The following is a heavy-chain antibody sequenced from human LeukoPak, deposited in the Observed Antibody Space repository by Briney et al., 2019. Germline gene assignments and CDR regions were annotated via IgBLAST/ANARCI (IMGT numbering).Heavy chain of an antibody. Sequence: TLSLTCTVSGYSISSGYYWGWIRQPPGKALEWLALIYWNDDKRYSPSLKSRLTITKDTSKNQVVLTMTNMDPVDTATYYCAYSSQEQLVYYYYYMDVWGKGTTVTVSS. CDR3: AYSSQEQLVYYYYYMDV. D-gene: IGHD6-13*01. CDR1: GYSISSGYYW. CDR2: IYWNDDK. V-gene: IGHV2-5*01. J-gene: IGHJ6*03.